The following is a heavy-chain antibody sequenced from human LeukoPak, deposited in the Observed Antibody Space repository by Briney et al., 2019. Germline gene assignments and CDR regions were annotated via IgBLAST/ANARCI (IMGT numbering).Heavy chain of an antibody. CDR2: IYYTGST. CDR1: GGSINTYF. J-gene: IGHJ4*02. V-gene: IGHV4-59*08. CDR3: ATHRGDSSSWFDFDS. D-gene: IGHD6-13*01. Sequence: PSETLSLTCTVSGGSINTYFWTWIRQPPGRGLEWIGNIYYTGSTNYNPSLKSRVTISQSKNHLSLKLNSVTAADTAVYYCATHRGDSSSWFDFDSWGQGTLVTVSS.